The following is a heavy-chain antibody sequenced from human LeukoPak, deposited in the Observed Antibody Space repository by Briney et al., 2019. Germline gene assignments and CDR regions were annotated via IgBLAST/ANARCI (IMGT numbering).Heavy chain of an antibody. CDR1: GGSISSGGYY. D-gene: IGHD3-3*01. V-gene: IGHV4-31*03. CDR2: IYYSGST. Sequence: SQTLSLTCTVSGGSISSGGYYWSWIRQHPGKGLEWIGYIYYSGSTNYNPSLKSRVTISVDTSKNQFSLKLSSVTAADTAVYYCARNTYYDFWSGSYFDYWGQGALVTVSS. CDR3: ARNTYYDFWSGSYFDY. J-gene: IGHJ4*02.